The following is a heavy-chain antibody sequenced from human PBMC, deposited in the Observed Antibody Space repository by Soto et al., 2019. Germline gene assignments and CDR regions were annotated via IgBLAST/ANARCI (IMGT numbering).Heavy chain of an antibody. CDR3: ARDGIVVVPASPTGTHWYFDL. J-gene: IGHJ2*01. CDR2: ISAYNGNT. Sequence: GASVKVSCKASGGTFSSYTISWVRQAPGQGLEWMGMISAYNGNTNYAQKLQGRVTMTTDTSTSTAYMELRSLRSDDTAVYYCARDGIVVVPASPTGTHWYFDLWGRGTLVTVSS. V-gene: IGHV1-18*01. D-gene: IGHD2-2*01. CDR1: GGTFSSYT.